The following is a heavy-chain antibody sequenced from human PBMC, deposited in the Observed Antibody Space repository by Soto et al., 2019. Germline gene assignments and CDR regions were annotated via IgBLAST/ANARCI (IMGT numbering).Heavy chain of an antibody. D-gene: IGHD5-12*01. Sequence: SETLSLTCAVSGGSISSSNWWSWVRQPPGKGLEWIGEIYHSGSTNYNPSLKSRVTISVDKSTSTVYMELSSLRSEDTAVYYCARDRQRRDGYNDGMDVWGQGTTVTVSS. J-gene: IGHJ6*02. CDR1: GGSISSSNW. V-gene: IGHV4-4*02. CDR3: ARDRQRRDGYNDGMDV. CDR2: IYHSGST.